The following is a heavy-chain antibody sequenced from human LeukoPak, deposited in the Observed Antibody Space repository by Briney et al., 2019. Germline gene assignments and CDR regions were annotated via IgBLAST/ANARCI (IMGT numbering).Heavy chain of an antibody. J-gene: IGHJ4*02. Sequence: GGSQRLSCTASKFTFSTYAMHWVRQAPGKGLEWVAAISYDGTNKYYADSVKGRINISRDNSKNTVYLQMSNVTAEDTAMYHCARDRGGSGWYYLDYWGQGTLVTVSS. D-gene: IGHD6-19*01. CDR3: ARDRGGSGWYYLDY. CDR1: KFTFSTYA. V-gene: IGHV3-30-3*01. CDR2: ISYDGTNK.